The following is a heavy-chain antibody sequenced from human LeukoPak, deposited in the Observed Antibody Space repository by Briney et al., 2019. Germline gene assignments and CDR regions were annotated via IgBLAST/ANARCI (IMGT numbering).Heavy chain of an antibody. Sequence: PGGSLRLSCAASGFTFSNYALHWVRQAPGKGLEWVAFISYDGSNKYYADSVKGRFTISRDNSKNTLFLQMNSLRAEDTAVYYCARVKVKQWLVRTFDYWGQGTLVTVSS. J-gene: IGHJ4*02. CDR2: ISYDGSNK. D-gene: IGHD6-19*01. CDR1: GFTFSNYA. V-gene: IGHV3-30*04. CDR3: ARVKVKQWLVRTFDY.